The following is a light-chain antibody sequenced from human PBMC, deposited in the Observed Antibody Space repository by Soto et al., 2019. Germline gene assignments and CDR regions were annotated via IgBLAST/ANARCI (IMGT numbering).Light chain of an antibody. CDR3: AAWDDSLTYV. CDR1: SSNIRSNY. J-gene: IGLJ1*01. Sequence: QSVLTQPPSASGTPGQRVTISCSGSSSNIRSNYVYWYQQLPGTAPKLLIYRNNQRPSGVPDRFSGSKSGTSASLAISGLRSEDEADYYCAAWDDSLTYVFGTGTKVTVL. V-gene: IGLV1-47*01. CDR2: RNN.